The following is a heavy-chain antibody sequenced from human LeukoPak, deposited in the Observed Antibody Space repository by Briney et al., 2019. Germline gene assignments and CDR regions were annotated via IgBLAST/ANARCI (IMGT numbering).Heavy chain of an antibody. CDR1: GGSISSGGYY. V-gene: IGHV4-31*03. D-gene: IGHD5-18*01. CDR3: ARDIGYLSP. CDR2: IYYSGST. J-gene: IGHJ5*02. Sequence: PSQTLSLTCTVSGGSISSGGYYWSWIRQHPGKGLEWIGYIYYSGSTYYNPSRKSRVTISVDTSKNQFSLQLSSVTAADPAVYYCARDIGYLSPWGQGTLVTASS.